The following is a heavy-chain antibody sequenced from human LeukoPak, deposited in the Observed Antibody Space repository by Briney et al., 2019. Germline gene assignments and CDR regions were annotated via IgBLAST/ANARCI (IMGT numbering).Heavy chain of an antibody. V-gene: IGHV1-3*03. D-gene: IGHD5-18*01. CDR1: GYTFTSYA. Sequence: ASVKVSCKASGYTFTSYAMHWVRQAPGQRLEWMGWINAGNGNTKYSQEFQGRVTITRDTSASTAYMELSSLRSEDMAVYYCARDHFGGHSYGFQFDYWGQGTLVTVSS. CDR2: INAGNGNT. CDR3: ARDHFGGHSYGFQFDY. J-gene: IGHJ4*02.